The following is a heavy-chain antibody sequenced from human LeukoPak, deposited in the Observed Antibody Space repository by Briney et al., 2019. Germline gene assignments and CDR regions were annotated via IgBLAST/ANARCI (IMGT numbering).Heavy chain of an antibody. CDR1: GGCVSSGSYY. V-gene: IGHV4-61*01. D-gene: IGHD4-17*01. Sequence: SETLSLTCTVSGGCVSSGSYYWSWIRQPPGKGLEWIGYIYYSGSTNYNPSLKSRVTISVDTSKNQFSLKLSSVTAADTAVYYCARDRTDGDSDYWGQGTLVTVSS. CDR3: ARDRTDGDSDY. CDR2: IYYSGST. J-gene: IGHJ4*02.